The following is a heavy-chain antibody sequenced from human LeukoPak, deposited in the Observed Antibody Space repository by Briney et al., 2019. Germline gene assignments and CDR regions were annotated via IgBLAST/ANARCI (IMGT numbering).Heavy chain of an antibody. CDR3: ARAATIFGWPGYYYYYMDV. Sequence: SETLSLTCTVSGGSISSYYWSWTRQPPGKGLEWIGYIYTSGSTNYNPSLKSRVTISVDTSKNQFSLKLSSVTAADTAVYYCARAATIFGWPGYYYYYMDVWGKGTTVTVSS. CDR1: GGSISSYY. J-gene: IGHJ6*03. CDR2: IYTSGST. V-gene: IGHV4-4*09. D-gene: IGHD3-3*01.